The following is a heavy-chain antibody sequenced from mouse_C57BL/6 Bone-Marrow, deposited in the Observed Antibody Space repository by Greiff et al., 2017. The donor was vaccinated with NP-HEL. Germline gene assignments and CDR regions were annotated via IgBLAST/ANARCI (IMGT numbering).Heavy chain of an antibody. CDR2: IRSKSNNYAT. Sequence: EVQGVESGGGLVQPKGSLKLSCAASGFSFNTYAMNWVRQAPGKGLEWVARIRSKSNNYATYYADSVKDRFTISRDDSESMLYLQMNNLKTEDTAMYYCVRHVHDPRFAYWGQGTLVTVSA. V-gene: IGHV10-1*01. D-gene: IGHD1-2*01. CDR1: GFSFNTYA. J-gene: IGHJ3*01. CDR3: VRHVHDPRFAY.